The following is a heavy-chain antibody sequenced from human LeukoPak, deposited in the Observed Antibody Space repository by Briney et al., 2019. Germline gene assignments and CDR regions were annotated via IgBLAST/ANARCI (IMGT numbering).Heavy chain of an antibody. J-gene: IGHJ4*02. Sequence: GRSLRLSCGASGFTFDDYGMHWVRQAPGKGLEWVSSIGPTGTDRYYADSVRGRFTISRDNAKNSMYLQMDSLRDEDTAVYYCATETIGRHYDYWGQGTLLTVSS. D-gene: IGHD1-14*01. CDR3: ATETIGRHYDY. CDR2: IGPTGTDR. CDR1: GFTFDDYG. V-gene: IGHV3-21*01.